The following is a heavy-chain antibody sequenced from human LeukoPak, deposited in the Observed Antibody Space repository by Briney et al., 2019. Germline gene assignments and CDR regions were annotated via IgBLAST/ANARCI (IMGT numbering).Heavy chain of an antibody. CDR1: GGSISNYY. CDR3: ARAGYSYGTGYYFDY. V-gene: IGHV4-59*01. J-gene: IGHJ4*02. D-gene: IGHD5-18*01. CDR2: IYYTGAT. Sequence: PSETLSLTCTVSGGSISNYYWSWIRLPPGKGLEWIGYIYYTGATYYNPSLKSRGTISLDTSKNQFSLKLSSVTAADAAVYYCARAGYSYGTGYYFDYWGQGALVTVSS.